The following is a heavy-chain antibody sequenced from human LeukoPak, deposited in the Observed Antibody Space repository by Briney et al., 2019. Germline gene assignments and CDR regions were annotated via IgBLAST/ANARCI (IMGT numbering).Heavy chain of an antibody. V-gene: IGHV3-7*01. J-gene: IGHJ4*02. CDR1: GFSFRNYW. CDR3: ARDGGLHTNFDY. D-gene: IGHD2-15*01. CDR2: TKPDGSAE. Sequence: GSLRLSCAASGFSFRNYWMGWVRQAPGKGLEWVANTKPDGSAEYYADSVRGRFTASRDNANNLLYLQMNRLRAEDTAVYYCARDGGLHTNFDYWGQGTLLTVSS.